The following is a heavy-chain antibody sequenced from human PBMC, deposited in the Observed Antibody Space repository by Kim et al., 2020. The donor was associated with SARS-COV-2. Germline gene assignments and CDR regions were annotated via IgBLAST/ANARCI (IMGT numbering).Heavy chain of an antibody. D-gene: IGHD1-26*01. J-gene: IGHJ4*02. V-gene: IGHV3-30*01. Sequence: AASVKGRFTISRDNSKNTLYLQMNSLRAEDTAVYYCARTHSGSYYSYFDYWGQGTLVTVSS. CDR3: ARTHSGSYYSYFDY.